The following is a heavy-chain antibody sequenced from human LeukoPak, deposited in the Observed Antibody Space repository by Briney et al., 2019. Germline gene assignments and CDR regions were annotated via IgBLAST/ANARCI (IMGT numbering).Heavy chain of an antibody. D-gene: IGHD6-6*01. CDR2: IKSKTDGGTT. CDR1: GFTFSNAW. J-gene: IGHJ6*03. CDR3: TTGQYSSPPHYYYYYYMDV. Sequence: GGSLRLSCAASGFTFSNAWMSWVRQAPGKGLEWVGCIKSKTDGGTTDYAAPVKGRFTISRDDSKNTLYLQMNSLKTEDTAVYYCTTGQYSSPPHYYYYYYMDVWGKGTTVTVSS. V-gene: IGHV3-15*01.